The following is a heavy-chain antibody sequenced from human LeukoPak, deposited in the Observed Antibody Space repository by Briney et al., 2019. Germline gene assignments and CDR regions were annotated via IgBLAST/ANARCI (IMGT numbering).Heavy chain of an antibody. Sequence: PGGSLRLSCAASGFTFSNYAMHWVRQAPGKWLEWVAVISYDGSNKYYADSVKGRFTISRDNSKNTLYVEMNSLRSEDTAVYYCASSGSYSGGPPIGVFDIWGQGTMVTVSS. V-gene: IGHV3-30-3*01. D-gene: IGHD3-10*01. CDR1: GFTFSNYA. J-gene: IGHJ3*02. CDR2: ISYDGSNK. CDR3: ASSGSYSGGPPIGVFDI.